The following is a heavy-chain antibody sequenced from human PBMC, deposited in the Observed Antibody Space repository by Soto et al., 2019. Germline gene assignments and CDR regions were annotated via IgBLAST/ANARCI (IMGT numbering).Heavy chain of an antibody. CDR1: GYTFTSYG. Sequence: QVQLVQSGAEVKKPGASVKVSCKASGYTFTSYGISWVRQAPRQGLEWMGWIRAYNGNTNYAQKLQARVTMTADPSTSPASIERRTLTSADTAVYYCARGLVATIQRSGFDTWGQGTLVTVSS. CDR2: IRAYNGNT. D-gene: IGHD5-12*01. V-gene: IGHV1-18*01. J-gene: IGHJ5*02. CDR3: ARGLVATIQRSGFDT.